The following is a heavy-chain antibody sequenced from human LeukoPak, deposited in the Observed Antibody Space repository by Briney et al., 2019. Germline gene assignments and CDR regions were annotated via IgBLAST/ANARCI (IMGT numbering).Heavy chain of an antibody. D-gene: IGHD6-13*01. CDR1: GFTFSSYG. J-gene: IGHJ4*02. V-gene: IGHV3-30*02. Sequence: PGGSLRLSCAASGFTFSSYGMHWVRQAPGKGLEWVAFIRYDGSNKYYADSVKGRFTISRDNSKNTLYLQMNSLRAEDTAVYYCAKDAGAADQTSHSLGYWGQGTLVTVSS. CDR3: AKDAGAADQTSHSLGY. CDR2: IRYDGSNK.